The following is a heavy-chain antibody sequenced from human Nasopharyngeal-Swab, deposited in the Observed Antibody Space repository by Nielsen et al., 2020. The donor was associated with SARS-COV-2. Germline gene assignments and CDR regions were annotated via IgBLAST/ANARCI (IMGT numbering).Heavy chain of an antibody. V-gene: IGHV3-7*03. CDR2: IKQDGSEK. Sequence: GESLKISCAASGFTFSSYWMSWVRQAPGKGLEWVANIKQDGSEKYYVDSVKGRFTISRDNAKNSLYPQMNSLRAEDTAVYYCARDFVGQMDVWGQGTTVTVSS. J-gene: IGHJ6*02. CDR3: ARDFVGQMDV. CDR1: GFTFSSYW. D-gene: IGHD3-10*01.